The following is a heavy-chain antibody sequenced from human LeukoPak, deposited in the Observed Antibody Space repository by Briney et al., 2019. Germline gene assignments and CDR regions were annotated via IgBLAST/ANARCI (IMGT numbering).Heavy chain of an antibody. D-gene: IGHD3-22*01. J-gene: IGHJ4*02. Sequence: PSETLSLTCTVSGGSISSGGYYWSWIRQPPGKGLKWIGYIYHSGSTYYNPSLKSRVTISVDRSKNQFSLKLSSVTAADTAVYYCARPTYDSSGYHDYWGQGTLVTVSS. V-gene: IGHV4-30-2*01. CDR1: GGSISSGGYY. CDR3: ARPTYDSSGYHDY. CDR2: IYHSGST.